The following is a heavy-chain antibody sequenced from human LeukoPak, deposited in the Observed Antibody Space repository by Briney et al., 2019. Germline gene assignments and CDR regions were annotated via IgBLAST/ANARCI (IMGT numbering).Heavy chain of an antibody. Sequence: SETLSLTCTVSGGSISSYYWSWIRQPPGKGLEWIGYIYYSGSTNYNPSLQSRVAISVDTSKNHFSLKLTSVTAADKAVYFCARTTWRGLRLDSWGQGTPVTVSS. CDR3: ARTTWRGLRLDS. CDR1: GGSISSYY. V-gene: IGHV4-59*01. D-gene: IGHD1-14*01. J-gene: IGHJ4*02. CDR2: IYYSGST.